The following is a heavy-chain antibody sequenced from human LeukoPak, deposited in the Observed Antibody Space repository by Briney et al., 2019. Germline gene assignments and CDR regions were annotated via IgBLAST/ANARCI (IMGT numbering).Heavy chain of an antibody. Sequence: PGGSLRLSCAASGFTFSSYGMHWVRQAPGKGLEWVAFIRYDGSNKYYADSVKGRFTISRDNSKNTLYLQMNSLRAEDTAVYYCAKALYSDSSSSPDYWGQGTLVTVSS. CDR2: IRYDGSNK. CDR3: AKALYSDSSSSPDY. D-gene: IGHD6-6*01. CDR1: GFTFSSYG. J-gene: IGHJ4*02. V-gene: IGHV3-30*02.